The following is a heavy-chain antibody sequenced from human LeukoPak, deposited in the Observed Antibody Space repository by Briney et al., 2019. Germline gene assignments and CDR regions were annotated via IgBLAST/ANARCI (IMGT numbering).Heavy chain of an antibody. CDR3: ARVDYYDRSGYFDY. Sequence: GESLKISCEGSGYSFSNYWLGWVRQMPGKGLEWMGIIYPGDSDTRYSPSFQGQVTISADKSISTAYLQWSSLKTSDTAMYYCARVDYYDRSGYFDYWGQGTQVTVSS. J-gene: IGHJ4*02. CDR2: IYPGDSDT. V-gene: IGHV5-51*01. CDR1: GYSFSNYW. D-gene: IGHD3-22*01.